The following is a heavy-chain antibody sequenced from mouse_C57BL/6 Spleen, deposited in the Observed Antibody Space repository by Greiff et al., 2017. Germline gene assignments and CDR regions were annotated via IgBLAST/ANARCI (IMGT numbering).Heavy chain of an antibody. V-gene: IGHV2-9-1*01. CDR3: ARNPKGGYSPFDY. Sequence: QVQLQQSGPGLVAPSQSLSITCTVSGFSLTSYAISWVRQPPGKGLEWLGVIWTGGGTNYTSALKSRLSISKDNSKSQVFLKMNSLQTDDTARYYCARNPKGGYSPFDYWGQGTTLTISS. CDR1: GFSLTSYA. D-gene: IGHD2-3*01. J-gene: IGHJ2*01. CDR2: IWTGGGT.